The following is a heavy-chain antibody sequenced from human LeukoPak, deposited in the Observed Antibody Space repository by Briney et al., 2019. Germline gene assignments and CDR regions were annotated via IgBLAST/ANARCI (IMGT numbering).Heavy chain of an antibody. CDR1: GFTFDDYG. CDR3: ARVLSRWDSSGYYYEGGYFDY. V-gene: IGHV3-20*04. D-gene: IGHD3-22*01. Sequence: PGGSLRLSCAASGFTFDDYGMSWVRQAPGKGLEWVSGINWNGGSTGYADSVKGRFTISRDNAKNSLYLQMNSLRAEDTALYYCARVLSRWDSSGYYYEGGYFDYWGQGTLVTVSS. J-gene: IGHJ4*02. CDR2: INWNGGST.